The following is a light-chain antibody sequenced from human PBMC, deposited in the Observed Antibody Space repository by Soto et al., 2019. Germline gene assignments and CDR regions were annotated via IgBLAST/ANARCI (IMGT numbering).Light chain of an antibody. V-gene: IGKV1-39*01. CDR3: QQYNSYRIT. Sequence: DIQMTQSPSSLPASVGDSVTSXXRASQSISSYLNWYQQKPGKAPKLXIYAASSLQSGVPSRFSGSGAGTEFTLTISSLQPDDFATYYCQQYNSYRITFGQGTRLEIK. CDR2: AAS. CDR1: QSISSY. J-gene: IGKJ5*01.